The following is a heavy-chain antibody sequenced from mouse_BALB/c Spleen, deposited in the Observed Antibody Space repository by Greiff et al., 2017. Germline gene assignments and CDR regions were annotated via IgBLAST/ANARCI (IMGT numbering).Heavy chain of an antibody. D-gene: IGHD3-3*01. CDR1: GFSLSTSGMG. Sequence: QVTLKVSGPGILQPSQTLSLTCSFSGFSLSTSGMGVSWIRQPSGKGLEWLAHIYWDDDKRYNPSLKSRLTISKDTSSNQVFLKITTMDTADTATYYCARRARGFDDWGQGTTLTVSS. CDR3: ARRARGFDD. CDR2: IYWDDDK. J-gene: IGHJ2*01. V-gene: IGHV8-12*01.